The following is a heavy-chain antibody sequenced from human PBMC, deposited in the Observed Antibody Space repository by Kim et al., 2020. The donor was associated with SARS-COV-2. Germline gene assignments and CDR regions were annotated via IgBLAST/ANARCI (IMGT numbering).Heavy chain of an antibody. D-gene: IGHD3-3*01. CDR3: AKDFGGFLGY. CDR1: GFTFSSYG. J-gene: IGHJ4*02. V-gene: IGHV3-30*18. CDR2: ISYDGSNK. Sequence: GGSLRLSCAASGFTFSSYGMHWVRQAPGKGLEWVALISYDGSNKYYADSVKGRFTISRDNSKNTLYLQMNSLRAEDTAVYYCAKDFGGFLGYWGKGTLVTVSS.